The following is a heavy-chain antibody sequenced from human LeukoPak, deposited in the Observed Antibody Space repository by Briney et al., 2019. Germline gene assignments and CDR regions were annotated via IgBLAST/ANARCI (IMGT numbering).Heavy chain of an antibody. D-gene: IGHD6-19*01. J-gene: IGHJ6*02. CDR1: GYTFTGYY. Sequence: GASVKVSCKASGYTFTGYYMHWVRQAPGQGLEWMGWINPNSGGTNYAQKLQGRVTMTTDTSTSTAYMELRSLRSDDTAVYYCARDRDPNRQWLGYYYYYGMDVWGQGTTVTVSS. CDR2: INPNSGGT. V-gene: IGHV1-2*02. CDR3: ARDRDPNRQWLGYYYYYGMDV.